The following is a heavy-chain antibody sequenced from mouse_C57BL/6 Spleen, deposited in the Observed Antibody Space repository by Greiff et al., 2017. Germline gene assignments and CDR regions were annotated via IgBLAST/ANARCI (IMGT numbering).Heavy chain of an antibody. V-gene: IGHV1-50*01. Sequence: VQLQQPGAELVKPGASVKLSCKASGYTFTSYWMQWVKQRPGQGLEWIGEIDPSDSYTNYNQKFKGKATLTVDTSSSTAYMQLSSLTSEDSAVYYCARKGDYYGSRGAYWGQGTLVTVSA. D-gene: IGHD1-1*01. CDR1: GYTFTSYW. CDR3: ARKGDYYGSRGAY. CDR2: IDPSDSYT. J-gene: IGHJ3*01.